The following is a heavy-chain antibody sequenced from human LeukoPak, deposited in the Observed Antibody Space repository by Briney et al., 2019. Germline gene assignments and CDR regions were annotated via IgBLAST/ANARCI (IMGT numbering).Heavy chain of an antibody. V-gene: IGHV4-38-2*02. Sequence: SETLSLTCTVSGFSITSGYYWGWIRQPPGKGLEWIGTIYHSGSTYYNPSLKSRVTISVDTSKNQFSLKLSSVTAADTAVYYCARGGPHFSFDYWGQGTLVTVSS. CDR1: GFSITSGYY. CDR3: ARGGPHFSFDY. CDR2: IYHSGST. D-gene: IGHD3-16*01. J-gene: IGHJ4*02.